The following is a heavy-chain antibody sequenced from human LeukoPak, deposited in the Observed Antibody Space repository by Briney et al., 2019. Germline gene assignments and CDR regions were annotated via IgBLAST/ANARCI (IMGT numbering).Heavy chain of an antibody. CDR2: ISSSRSYI. J-gene: IGHJ6*03. CDR3: ARERVMDCSSTSCLYSYYYYYMDV. D-gene: IGHD2-2*01. Sequence: PGGSLRLSCPASGFTFSSYSMNWVRQAPGKGLEWVSSISSSRSYIYYADSVKGRFTISRDNAKNSLYLQMNSLRAEDTAVYYCARERVMDCSSTSCLYSYYYYYMDVWGKGTTVTVSS. V-gene: IGHV3-21*01. CDR1: GFTFSSYS.